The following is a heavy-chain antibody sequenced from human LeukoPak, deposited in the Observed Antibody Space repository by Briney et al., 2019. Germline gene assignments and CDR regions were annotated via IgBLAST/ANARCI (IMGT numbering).Heavy chain of an antibody. V-gene: IGHV3-13*04. D-gene: IGHD6-19*01. CDR2: IGTAGDT. J-gene: IGHJ6*02. CDR3: ARAPIAVAGKSYYYYGMDV. Sequence: PGGSLRLSCAASGFTFSSYDMHWVRQATGKGLEWVSAIGTAGDTYYPGSVKGRFTISRENAKNSLYLQMNSLRAGDTAVYYCARAPIAVAGKSYYYYGMDVWDQGTTVTVSS. CDR1: GFTFSSYD.